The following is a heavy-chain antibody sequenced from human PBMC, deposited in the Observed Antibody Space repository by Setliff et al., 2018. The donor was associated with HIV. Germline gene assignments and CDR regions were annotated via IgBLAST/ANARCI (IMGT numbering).Heavy chain of an antibody. CDR2: INHSGST. D-gene: IGHD4-17*01. CDR1: GGSFSDYY. Sequence: PSETLSLTCAVYGGSFSDYYWSWIRQPPGKGLEWIGEINHSGSTNYNPSLKSRVTISVDTSKNQFSLKLSSVTAADTAVYYCARATVTVDFYEYGLDVWGQGTTVTVSS. J-gene: IGHJ6*02. CDR3: ARATVTVDFYEYGLDV. V-gene: IGHV4-34*01.